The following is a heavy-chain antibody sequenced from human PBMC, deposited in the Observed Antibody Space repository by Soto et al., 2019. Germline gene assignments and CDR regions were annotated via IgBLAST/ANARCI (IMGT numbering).Heavy chain of an antibody. J-gene: IGHJ6*02. V-gene: IGHV4-30-4*01. Sequence: SETLSLTCTVSGGSISSGDYYWSWIRQPPGKGLEWIGYIYYSGSTYYNPSLKSRVTISVDASKNQFSLKLSSVTAADTAVYYCAREIPTVTTINYYGMDVWGQGTTVTVSS. D-gene: IGHD4-4*01. CDR1: GGSISSGDYY. CDR2: IYYSGST. CDR3: AREIPTVTTINYYGMDV.